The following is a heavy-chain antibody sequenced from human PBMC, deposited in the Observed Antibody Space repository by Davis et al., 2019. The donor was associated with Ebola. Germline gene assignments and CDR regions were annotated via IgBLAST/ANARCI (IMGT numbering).Heavy chain of an antibody. CDR1: GGSISSNNW. CDR3: ARGRITMLVVVTASYYYAVDV. CDR2: IYHSGTT. D-gene: IGHD2-21*02. J-gene: IGHJ6*04. V-gene: IGHV4-4*02. Sequence: SETLSLTCGVSGGSISSNNWWSWVRQPPGKGLEWIGEIYHSGTTNYNPSLKSRVTISVDTSKNQFSLKLSSVTAADTAVYYCARGRITMLVVVTASYYYAVDVWGKGTTVTVSS.